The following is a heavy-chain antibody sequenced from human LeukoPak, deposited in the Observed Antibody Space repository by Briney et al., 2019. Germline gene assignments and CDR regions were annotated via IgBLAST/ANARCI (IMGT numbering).Heavy chain of an antibody. CDR2: ISNDGSNK. CDR1: GFTFSMYA. CDR3: ARLKAGRAAASRFDY. J-gene: IGHJ4*02. Sequence: QPGGSLRLSCAASGFTFSMYAMHWVRQAPGKGLEWVAVISNDGSNKYYADSVKGRFTISRDSSRNTLYLQMNSLRAEDTAVYYCARLKAGRAAASRFDYWGQGTLVTVSS. V-gene: IGHV3-30-3*01. D-gene: IGHD6-13*01.